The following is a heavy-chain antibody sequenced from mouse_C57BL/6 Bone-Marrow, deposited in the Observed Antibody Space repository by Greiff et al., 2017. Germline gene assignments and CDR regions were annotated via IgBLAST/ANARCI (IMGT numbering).Heavy chain of an antibody. J-gene: IGHJ4*01. CDR2: IWSGGST. V-gene: IGHV2-2*01. Sequence: VQVVESGPGLVQPSQSLSITCTVSGFSLTSYGVHWVRQSPGKGLEWLGVIWSGGSTDYNAAFISRLSIIKDNSKCHVFFIMNSLQADDASIYYCARKRYDYYAMDYWGQGTSVTVSS. CDR3: ARKRYDYYAMDY. CDR1: GFSLTSYG.